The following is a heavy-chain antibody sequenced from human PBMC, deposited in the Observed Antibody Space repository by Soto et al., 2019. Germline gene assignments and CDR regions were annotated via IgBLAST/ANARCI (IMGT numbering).Heavy chain of an antibody. J-gene: IGHJ6*02. V-gene: IGHV3-9*01. D-gene: IGHD3-16*01. CDR3: AKVRVMDYHHGMDV. CDR2: ISWNSGSI. Sequence: DVQLVESGGGLVQPGRSPRLSCAASGFTFDDYVMHWVRQAPGKGLEWVSGISWNSGSIGYADSVKGRFTISRDNAKNSLYLQMNSLRTEDTALYYCAKVRVMDYHHGMDVWGQGTTVTVSS. CDR1: GFTFDDYV.